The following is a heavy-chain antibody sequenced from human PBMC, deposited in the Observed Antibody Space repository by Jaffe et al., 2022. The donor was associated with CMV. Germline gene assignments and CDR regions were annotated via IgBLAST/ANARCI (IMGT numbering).Heavy chain of an antibody. V-gene: IGHV3-7*03. CDR2: IKQDGSEK. CDR1: GFTFSSYW. D-gene: IGHD6-13*01. CDR3: ARVFPYSSKAYYYYMDV. J-gene: IGHJ6*03. Sequence: EVQLVESGGGLVQPGGSLRLSCAASGFTFSSYWMSWVRQAPGKGLEWVANIKQDGSEKYYVDSVKGRFTISRDNAKNSLYLQMNSLRAEDTAVYYCARVFPYSSKAYYYYMDVWGKGTTVTVSS.